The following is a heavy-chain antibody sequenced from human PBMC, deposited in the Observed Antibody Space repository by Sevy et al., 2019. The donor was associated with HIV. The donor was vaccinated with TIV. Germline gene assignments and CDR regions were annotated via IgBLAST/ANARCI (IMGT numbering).Heavy chain of an antibody. V-gene: IGHV1-24*01. Sequence: ASVKVSCKDSGYTLTKLSMHWVRQAPGKGLEWMGGFDPEDGERIYAQRFQGRVTMTEDTSTDTAYMELSSLRSEDTAVYYCAINGYTAPRAFDIWGQGTMVTVSS. CDR3: AINGYTAPRAFDI. CDR2: FDPEDGER. J-gene: IGHJ3*02. CDR1: GYTLTKLS. D-gene: IGHD5-12*01.